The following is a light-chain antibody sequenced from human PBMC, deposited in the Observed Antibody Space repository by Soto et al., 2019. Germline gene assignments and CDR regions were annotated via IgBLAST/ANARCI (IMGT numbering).Light chain of an antibody. V-gene: IGKV3-20*01. CDR1: QSVLNNY. J-gene: IGKJ1*01. Sequence: EIVLTQSPATLSLSPGERATLSCRASQSVLNNYLAWFQQRPGQAPRLLIYGISNRPTGIPDRFSGSGSGTDFTLTISRLEPEDFAVYYCQHYGASPWTFGQGTKVDIK. CDR2: GIS. CDR3: QHYGASPWT.